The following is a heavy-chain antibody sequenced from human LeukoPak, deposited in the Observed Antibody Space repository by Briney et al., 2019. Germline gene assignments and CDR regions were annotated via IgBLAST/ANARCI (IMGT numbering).Heavy chain of an antibody. D-gene: IGHD3-16*02. CDR2: INPNSGGT. J-gene: IGHJ4*02. V-gene: IGHV1-2*02. CDR3: ARDPNVITFGGVIGLFDY. Sequence: ASVKVSCKASGYTFTGYYMHWVRQAPGQGLEWMEWINPNSGGTNYAQKFQGRVTMTRDTSISTAYMELSRLRSDDTAVYYCARDPNVITFGGVIGLFDYWGQGTLVTVSS. CDR1: GYTFTGYY.